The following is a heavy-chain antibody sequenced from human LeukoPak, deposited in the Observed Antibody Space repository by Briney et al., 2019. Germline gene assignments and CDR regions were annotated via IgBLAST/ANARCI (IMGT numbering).Heavy chain of an antibody. D-gene: IGHD2-2*01. V-gene: IGHV3-7*01. CDR1: GFTFSSYW. Sequence: PGGSLRLSCAASGFTFSSYWMSWVRQAPGKGLEWVANIKQDGSEKYYVDSVKGRFTISRDNAKNSLYLQMNSLRAEDTAVYHCARIGYCSSTSCFYYYYYMDVWGKGTTVTVSS. J-gene: IGHJ6*03. CDR2: IKQDGSEK. CDR3: ARIGYCSSTSCFYYYYYMDV.